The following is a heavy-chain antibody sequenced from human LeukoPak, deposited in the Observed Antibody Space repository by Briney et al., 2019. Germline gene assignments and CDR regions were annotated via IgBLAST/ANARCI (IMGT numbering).Heavy chain of an antibody. J-gene: IGHJ6*03. CDR3: ARLGASSSWFYYYYYYMDV. CDR2: IKQDGSEK. V-gene: IGHV3-7*01. D-gene: IGHD6-13*01. Sequence: GGSLRLSCAASGFTFSSYWMSWVRRAPGKGLEWVANIKQDGSEKYYVDSVKGRFTISRDNAKNSLYLQMNSLRAEDTAVYYCARLGASSSWFYYYYYYMDVWGKGTTVTVSS. CDR1: GFTFSSYW.